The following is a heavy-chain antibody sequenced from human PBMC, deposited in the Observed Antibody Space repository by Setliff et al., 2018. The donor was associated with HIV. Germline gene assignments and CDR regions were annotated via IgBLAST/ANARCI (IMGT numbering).Heavy chain of an antibody. Sequence: SETLSLTCTVSGGSISSGGFYWTWIRQHPGKGLEWIGYIYYSGSTYYNPSLKSRLTISLDTSKNQFSLKLTSVTAADTAVYYCARGVAAAGALMDVWGKGTTVTVSS. J-gene: IGHJ6*03. V-gene: IGHV4-31*03. CDR1: GGSISSGGFY. D-gene: IGHD6-13*01. CDR3: ARGVAAAGALMDV. CDR2: IYYSGST.